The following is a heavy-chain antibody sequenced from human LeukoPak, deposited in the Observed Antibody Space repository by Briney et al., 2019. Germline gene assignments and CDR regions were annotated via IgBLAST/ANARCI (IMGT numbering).Heavy chain of an antibody. CDR2: IDPGDSYT. V-gene: IGHV5-10-1*01. CDR3: ARHVEAVTAWDY. D-gene: IGHD2-21*02. Sequence: GESLKISCKGSGYSFTSYWISWVRQMPGKGLEWMGTIDPGDSYTNYSPPFQGHVTISADKSISTAYLQWSSLKASDTAMYYCARHVEAVTAWDYWGQGTLVTVSS. J-gene: IGHJ4*02. CDR1: GYSFTSYW.